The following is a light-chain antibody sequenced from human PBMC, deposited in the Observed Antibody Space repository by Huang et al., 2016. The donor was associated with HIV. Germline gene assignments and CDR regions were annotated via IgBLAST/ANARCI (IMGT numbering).Light chain of an antibody. CDR3: QQYDNWPPNT. CDR2: GES. Sequence: EIVLTQSPATLSVSPGERATLSCRASQSISSNLAWYQHKAGQGPRLLIYGESTRATGIPARFSGSGSGTDFTLTINSLQSEDFAVYYCQQYDNWPPNTFGQGTKLEIK. J-gene: IGKJ2*01. CDR1: QSISSN. V-gene: IGKV3-15*01.